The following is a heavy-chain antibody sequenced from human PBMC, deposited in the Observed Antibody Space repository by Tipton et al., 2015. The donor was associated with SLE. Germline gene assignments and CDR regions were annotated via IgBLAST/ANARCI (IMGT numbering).Heavy chain of an antibody. CDR2: IYYSGST. D-gene: IGHD2-21*02. CDR3: ARLTVTPHWYFDL. V-gene: IGHV4-59*08. CDR1: GGSISSYY. Sequence: TLSLTCTVSGGSISSYYWSWIRQPPGKGLEWIGYIYYSGSTNYNPSLKSRVTISVDTSKNQFSLKLRSVTAADTAVYYCARLTVTPHWYFDLWGRGTPVTVSS. J-gene: IGHJ2*01.